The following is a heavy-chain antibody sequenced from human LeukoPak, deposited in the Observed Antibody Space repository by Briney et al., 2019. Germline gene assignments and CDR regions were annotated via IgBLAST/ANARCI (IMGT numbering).Heavy chain of an antibody. Sequence: SETLSLTCTVSGGSISSYYWSWIRQRPGKGLEWIGYIYYSGSTNYNPSLKSRVTISVDTSKNQFSLKLSSVTAADTAVYYCARVVKDAFDIWGQGTMVTVSS. CDR2: IYYSGST. CDR3: ARVVKDAFDI. CDR1: GGSISSYY. D-gene: IGHD2-2*01. V-gene: IGHV4-59*12. J-gene: IGHJ3*02.